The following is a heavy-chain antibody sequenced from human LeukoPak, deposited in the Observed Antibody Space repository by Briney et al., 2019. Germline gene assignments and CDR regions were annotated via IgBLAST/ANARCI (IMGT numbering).Heavy chain of an antibody. J-gene: IGHJ4*02. CDR3: AKTRGSSSWFFDY. CDR1: GFTFSNYW. D-gene: IGHD6-13*01. CDR2: IKRDGSEK. V-gene: IGHV3-7*01. Sequence: GGSLRLSCAASGFTFSNYWMTWVRQAPGKGLEWVANIKRDGSEKYYMDSVKGRFTISRDNAKNSLYLQMNSLRAEDTAVYYCAKTRGSSSWFFDYWGQGTLVTVSS.